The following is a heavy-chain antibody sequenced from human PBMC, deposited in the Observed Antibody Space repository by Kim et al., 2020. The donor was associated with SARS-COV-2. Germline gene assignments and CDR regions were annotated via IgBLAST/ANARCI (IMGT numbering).Heavy chain of an antibody. J-gene: IGHJ4*02. Sequence: TNTNPSLMGRVTISIDTSKNQFSLKVTSITAADTAVYYCARGQVAAAWPLWGQGTLVTVSS. CDR3: ARGQVAAAWPL. CDR2: T. V-gene: IGHV4-34*01. D-gene: IGHD6-13*01.